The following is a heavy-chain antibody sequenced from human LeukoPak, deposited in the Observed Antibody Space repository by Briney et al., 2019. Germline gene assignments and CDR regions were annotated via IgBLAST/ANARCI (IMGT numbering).Heavy chain of an antibody. CDR1: GFTFSSYW. J-gene: IGHJ4*02. V-gene: IGHV3-21*01. CDR3: ARDFLRVRGVIC. D-gene: IGHD3-10*01. Sequence: GGSLRLSCAASGFTFSSYWMSWVRQAPGKGLEWVSSISSSSSYIYYADSVKGRFTISRDNAKNSLYLQMNSLRAEDTAVYYCARDFLRVRGVICWGQGTLVTVSS. CDR2: ISSSSSYI.